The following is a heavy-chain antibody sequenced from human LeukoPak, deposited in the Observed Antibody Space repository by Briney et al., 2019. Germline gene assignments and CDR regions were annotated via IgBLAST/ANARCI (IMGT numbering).Heavy chain of an antibody. Sequence: PSETLSLTCAVYGGSFSGYYWSWIRQPPGKGLEWIGEINHSGSTNYNPSLKSRVTISVDTSKNQFSLKLSSVTAADTAVYYCARQTYYYDSSGYGQVYWGQGTLVTVSS. J-gene: IGHJ4*02. CDR2: INHSGST. CDR3: ARQTYYYDSSGYGQVY. D-gene: IGHD3-22*01. CDR1: GGSFSGYY. V-gene: IGHV4-34*01.